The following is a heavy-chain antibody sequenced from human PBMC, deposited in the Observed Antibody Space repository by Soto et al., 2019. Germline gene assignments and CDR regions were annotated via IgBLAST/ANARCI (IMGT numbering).Heavy chain of an antibody. V-gene: IGHV4-31*03. Sequence: QVQLQESGPGLVKPSQTLSLTCTVSGGSISSGGYYWSWIRQLPGKGLEWIGYIYYSGRTYYNPSLKSRVTISVDPSKNQFSRKLSSVTAADTAVYYCARAPGPYSSSPIFDYWGQGTLVTVSS. CDR3: ARAPGPYSSSPIFDY. D-gene: IGHD6-6*01. CDR1: GGSISSGGYY. J-gene: IGHJ4*02. CDR2: IYYSGRT.